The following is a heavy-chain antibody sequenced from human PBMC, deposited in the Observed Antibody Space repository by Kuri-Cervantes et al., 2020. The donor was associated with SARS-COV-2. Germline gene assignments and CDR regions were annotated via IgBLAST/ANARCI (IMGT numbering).Heavy chain of an antibody. CDR1: GGSISGYY. V-gene: IGHV4-34*01. D-gene: IGHD5-24*01. CDR3: GRVSWLQLWHRYSDS. CDR2: INHSGST. J-gene: IGHJ4*02. Sequence: GSLRLSCTVSGGSISGYYWSWIRQPPGKGLEWIGEINHSGSTYYNPSLKSRVTISIDTSKNQVSLRLTSATAADTAVYYCGRVSWLQLWHRYSDSWGQGTLVTVSS.